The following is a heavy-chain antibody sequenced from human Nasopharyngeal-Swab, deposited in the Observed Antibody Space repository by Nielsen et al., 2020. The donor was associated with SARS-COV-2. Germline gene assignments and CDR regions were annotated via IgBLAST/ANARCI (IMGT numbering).Heavy chain of an antibody. Sequence: SDTLSLTCTVSGGSISSSTYYWAWIRQPPGKGLEWIGSIYYGGSTYYNPSLKSRITISVDTSKNQFSLKLSSVTAADTAVYYCATRSSSWYEYYFDYWGQGTLVTVSS. CDR1: GGSISSSTYY. V-gene: IGHV4-39*01. J-gene: IGHJ4*02. CDR3: ATRSSSWYEYYFDY. CDR2: IYYGGST. D-gene: IGHD6-13*01.